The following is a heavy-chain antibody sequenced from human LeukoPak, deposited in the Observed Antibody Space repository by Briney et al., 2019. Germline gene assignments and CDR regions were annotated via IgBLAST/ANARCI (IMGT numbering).Heavy chain of an antibody. CDR1: GFIFSSYW. J-gene: IGHJ6*04. V-gene: IGHV3-7*03. Sequence: PGGSLRLSCAASGFIFSSYWMSWVRQAPGKGLEWVANIKEDGSEKYYVDSVKGRFTISRDNAKNSLYLQTNSLRAEDTAVYYCARRALRYLDVWGKGTTVTVSS. D-gene: IGHD3-9*01. CDR2: IKEDGSEK. CDR3: ARRALRYLDV.